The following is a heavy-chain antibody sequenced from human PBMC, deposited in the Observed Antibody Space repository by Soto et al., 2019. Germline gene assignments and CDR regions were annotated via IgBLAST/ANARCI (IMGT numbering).Heavy chain of an antibody. V-gene: IGHV4-59*01. CDR3: ARLDHRRFGELWVDP. Sequence: QVQLQESGPGLVKPSETLSLTCTVSGASISNYFWTWIRQPPGKGLEWIGYISYSGSSSFNPSLKSRVPISLDTSNNQFSLKLNSVTAADTAVYYCARLDHRRFGELWVDPWGQGTLVTVSS. D-gene: IGHD3-10*01. J-gene: IGHJ5*02. CDR1: GASISNYF. CDR2: ISYSGSS.